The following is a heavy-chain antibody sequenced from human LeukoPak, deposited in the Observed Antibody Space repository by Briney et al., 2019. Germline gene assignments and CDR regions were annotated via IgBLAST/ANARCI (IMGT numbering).Heavy chain of an antibody. D-gene: IGHD2-15*01. V-gene: IGHV1-18*01. CDR2: ITAYNGNT. CDR3: ARVWYCSGGSCYDY. Sequence: ASVKVSCKTSGYSFTTYGISWVRQAPGQGLEWLGWITAYNGNTKYAPKVQGRVTMTTDKSTGTAYMELRSLRSDDTAVYYCARVWYCSGGSCYDYWGQGTLVTVSS. J-gene: IGHJ4*02. CDR1: GYSFTTYG.